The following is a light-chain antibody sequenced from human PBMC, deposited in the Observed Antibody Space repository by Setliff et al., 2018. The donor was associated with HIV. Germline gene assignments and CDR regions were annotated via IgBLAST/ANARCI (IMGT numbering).Light chain of an antibody. J-gene: IGLJ1*01. CDR2: EVF. CDR1: SSDVGNNNY. V-gene: IGLV2-14*01. CDR3: CSYTTSSTYV. Sequence: QSVLTQPASVSGSPGQSITIPCTGTSSDVGNNNYVSWFQHHPGKVPKLIIYEVFHRPSGVSNRFSASKSGNTASLTISGLQTDDEADYYCCSYTTSSTYVFGTGTKATVL.